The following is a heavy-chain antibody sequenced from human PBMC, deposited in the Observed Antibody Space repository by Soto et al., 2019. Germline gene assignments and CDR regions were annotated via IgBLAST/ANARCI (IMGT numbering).Heavy chain of an antibody. J-gene: IGHJ5*02. CDR2: IYYSGST. CDR3: ARNYYDSSGQDGFDP. V-gene: IGHV4-31*03. D-gene: IGHD3-22*01. Sequence: SETLSLTCTVSGGSISSGGYYWSWIRQHPGKGLEWIGYIYYSGSTYYNPSLKSRVTISVDTSKNQFSLKLSSVTAADTAVYYCARNYYDSSGQDGFDPWGQGTLVTVSS. CDR1: GGSISSGGYY.